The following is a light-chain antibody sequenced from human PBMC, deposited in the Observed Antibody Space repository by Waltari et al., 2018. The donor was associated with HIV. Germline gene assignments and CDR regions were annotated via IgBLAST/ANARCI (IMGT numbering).Light chain of an antibody. CDR3: QQYDQVPIT. V-gene: IGKV1-33*01. CDR2: DAS. J-gene: IGKJ5*01. CDR1: QDIRKY. Sequence: IQLTQSPSSLSASVGDRVTVTCQASQDIRKYLNWYQQKPGKAPEVLIFDASNLATGVPSRFSGSRSGTDFTFTISSLQPEDIATYYCQQYDQVPITFGQGTRLEIK.